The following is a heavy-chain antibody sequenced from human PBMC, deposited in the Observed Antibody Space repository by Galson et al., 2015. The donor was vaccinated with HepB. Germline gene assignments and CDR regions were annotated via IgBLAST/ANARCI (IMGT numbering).Heavy chain of an antibody. CDR1: GGSISTYY. D-gene: IGHD3-10*01. CDR3: ARDPYFGSENYFSSYGLDV. CDR2: VYYTGSA. Sequence: SETLSLTCTVSGGSISTYYWSWIRQPPGKGLEWIGNVYYTGSANYNPSLKSRLIISVDTSENQFSLILFSVTAADTAVYYWARDPYFGSENYFSSYGLDVWGQGTTVTVSS. J-gene: IGHJ6*02. V-gene: IGHV4-59*01.